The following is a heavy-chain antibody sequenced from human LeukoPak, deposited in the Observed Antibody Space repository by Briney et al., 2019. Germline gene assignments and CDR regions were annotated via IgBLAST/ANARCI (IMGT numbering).Heavy chain of an antibody. CDR1: GGTFSSYA. V-gene: IGHV1-69*04. J-gene: IGHJ4*02. CDR3: ARDMVVTARTYYFDY. CDR2: IIPILGIA. Sequence: SVNVSCKASGGTFSSYAISWVRQAPGQGLEWMGRIIPILGIANYAQKFQGRVTITADKSTSTAYMELSSLRSEDTAVYYCARDMVVTARTYYFDYWGQGTLVTVSS. D-gene: IGHD2-21*02.